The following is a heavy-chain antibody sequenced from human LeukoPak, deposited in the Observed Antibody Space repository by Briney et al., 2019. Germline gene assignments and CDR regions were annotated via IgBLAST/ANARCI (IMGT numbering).Heavy chain of an antibody. CDR2: INPNSGGT. V-gene: IGHV1-2*02. CDR3: ARYCSSTSCYHKDY. Sequence: ASVKVSCKASGYTFTVYYMHWVRQAPGQGLEWMGWINPNSGGTKYAQKFQGRVTMTRDTSISTAYMELSRLRSDDTAVYYCARYCSSTSCYHKDYGGQGTLVTVSS. J-gene: IGHJ4*02. CDR1: GYTFTVYY. D-gene: IGHD2-2*01.